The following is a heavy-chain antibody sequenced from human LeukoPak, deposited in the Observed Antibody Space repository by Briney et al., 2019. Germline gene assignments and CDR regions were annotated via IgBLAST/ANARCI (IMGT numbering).Heavy chain of an antibody. Sequence: GGSLRLSCAASGFTFSSYAMSWVRQAPGKGLEWVSAISGSGGSTYYADFVKGRFTISRDNSKNTLYLQMNSLRAEDPAVYYCAKSFYDFWSGLKYYFDYWGQGTLVTVSS. CDR3: AKSFYDFWSGLKYYFDY. CDR1: GFTFSSYA. J-gene: IGHJ4*02. V-gene: IGHV3-23*01. D-gene: IGHD3-3*01. CDR2: ISGSGGST.